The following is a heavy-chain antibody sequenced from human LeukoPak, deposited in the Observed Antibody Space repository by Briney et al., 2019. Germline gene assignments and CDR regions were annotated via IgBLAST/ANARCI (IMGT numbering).Heavy chain of an antibody. CDR3: ARDLGDTSRFLWGNYFDH. D-gene: IGHD6-13*01. CDR1: GYTFPNYY. V-gene: IGHV1-46*01. J-gene: IGHJ4*02. Sequence: ASVKVSCKASGYTFPNYYIHWVRQAPGQGLEWMAIINPSTGGTHYAQRFQGRVTVTRDTSTSTVYMELSSLRSEDTAVYYCARDLGDTSRFLWGNYFDHWGQGTLVTVS. CDR2: INPSTGGT.